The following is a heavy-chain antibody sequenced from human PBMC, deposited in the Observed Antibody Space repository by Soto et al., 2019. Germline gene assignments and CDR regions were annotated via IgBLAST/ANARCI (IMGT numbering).Heavy chain of an antibody. Sequence: PSETLSLTCTVSGGSISSGDYYWSWIRQPPGEGLEWIGYIYYSGSTYYNPSLKSRVTISVDTSKNQFSLKLSSVTAADTAVYYCARGEIVVVPAASYYYYGMDVWGQGTTVTVSS. CDR3: ARGEIVVVPAASYYYYGMDV. CDR2: IYYSGST. D-gene: IGHD2-2*01. V-gene: IGHV4-30-4*01. J-gene: IGHJ6*02. CDR1: GGSISSGDYY.